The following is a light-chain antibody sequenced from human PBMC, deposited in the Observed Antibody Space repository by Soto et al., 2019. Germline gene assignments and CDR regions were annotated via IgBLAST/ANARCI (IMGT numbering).Light chain of an antibody. CDR2: AAS. Sequence: DIQMTQSPSSLSASVGDRVTITCRASQSISSYLNWYQQKPGKAPKLLIYAASSLQSGVPSRFSGSGSGTDFTLTISSLQPEDFATYYWQQSYSTLPLTFGGGTKVEIK. CDR1: QSISSY. V-gene: IGKV1-39*01. CDR3: QQSYSTLPLT. J-gene: IGKJ4*01.